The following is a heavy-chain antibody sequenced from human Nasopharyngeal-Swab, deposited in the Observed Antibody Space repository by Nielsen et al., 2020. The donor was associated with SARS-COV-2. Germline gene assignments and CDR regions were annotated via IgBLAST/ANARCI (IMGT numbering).Heavy chain of an antibody. CDR3: AKLSPYYYGSGSSHDAFDI. D-gene: IGHD3-10*01. CDR2: ISGSGGST. V-gene: IGHV3-23*01. J-gene: IGHJ3*02. Sequence: VRQAPGKGLEWVSAISGSGGSTYYADSVKGRFTISRDNSKNTLYLQMNSPRAEDTAVYYCAKLSPYYYGSGSSHDAFDIWGQGTMVTVSS.